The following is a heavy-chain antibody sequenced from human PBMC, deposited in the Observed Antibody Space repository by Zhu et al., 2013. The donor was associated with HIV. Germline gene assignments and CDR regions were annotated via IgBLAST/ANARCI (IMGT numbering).Heavy chain of an antibody. D-gene: IGHD6-25*01. Sequence: QVELVQSGVEVKKPGASVKVSCKASGYTFTGYYIHWVRQAPGQGLEWMGWINAYNGNTNYAQKIQGRVTMTTDTSTSIAYMELRSLRSDDTAVYYCARDRGYSEWYFDLWAVAPGHCLL. CDR1: GYTFTGYY. CDR2: INAYNGNT. J-gene: IGHJ2*01. CDR3: ARDRGYSEWYFDL. V-gene: IGHV1-18*04.